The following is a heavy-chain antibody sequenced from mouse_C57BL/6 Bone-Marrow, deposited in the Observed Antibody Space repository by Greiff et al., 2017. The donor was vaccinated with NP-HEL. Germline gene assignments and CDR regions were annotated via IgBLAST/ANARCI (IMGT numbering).Heavy chain of an antibody. CDR3: TKKTLFYYGSSSFAY. CDR2: IDPEGGDT. Sequence: EVQLQQSGAELVRPGASVKLSCTASGFNIKDYYMHWVKQRPEQGLEWIGRIDPEGGDTEYAPKFQGKATMTADTSSNTAYLQLSSLTSEDTAVYYCTKKTLFYYGSSSFAYWGQGTLVTVSA. V-gene: IGHV14-1*01. D-gene: IGHD1-1*01. CDR1: GFNIKDYY. J-gene: IGHJ3*01.